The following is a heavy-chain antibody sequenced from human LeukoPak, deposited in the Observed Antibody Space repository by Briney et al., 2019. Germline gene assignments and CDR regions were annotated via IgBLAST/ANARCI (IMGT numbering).Heavy chain of an antibody. Sequence: RPGGSLRLSCAASGFTFDDYGMSWVRQAPGKGLEWVSGINWNGGSTGYADSVRGRFTISRDNARNSLRLQMNNLRDEDTAVYYCARDNWFDYWGQGTLVTVSS. V-gene: IGHV3-20*04. CDR1: GFTFDDYG. CDR2: INWNGGST. J-gene: IGHJ5*01. CDR3: ARDNWFDY.